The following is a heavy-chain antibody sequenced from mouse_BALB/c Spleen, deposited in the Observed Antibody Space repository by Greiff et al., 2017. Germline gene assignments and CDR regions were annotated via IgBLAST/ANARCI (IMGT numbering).Heavy chain of an antibody. Sequence: EVKLVESGGGLVKPGGSLKLSCAASGFTFSSYTMSWVRQTPEKRLEWVATISSGGSYTYYPDSVKGRFTISRDNAKNTLYLQMSSLKSEDTAMYYCTRVGGFYFDYWGQGTTLTVSS. V-gene: IGHV5-6-4*01. CDR3: TRVGGFYFDY. CDR2: ISSGGSYT. CDR1: GFTFSSYT. J-gene: IGHJ2*01.